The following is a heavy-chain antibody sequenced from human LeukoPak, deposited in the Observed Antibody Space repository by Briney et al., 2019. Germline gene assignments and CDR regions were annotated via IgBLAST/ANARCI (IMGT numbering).Heavy chain of an antibody. CDR1: GGSFSGYY. D-gene: IGHD3-22*01. CDR2: INHSGST. J-gene: IGHJ4*02. V-gene: IGHV4-34*01. CDR3: ARALGGTYYYDSSGYYPYYFDY. Sequence: SETLSLTCAVYGGSFSGYYWSWIRQPPGKGLEWIGEINHSGSTNYNPSLKGRVTISVDTSKNQFSLKLSSVTAADTAVYYCARALGGTYYYDSSGYYPYYFDYWGQGTLVTVSS.